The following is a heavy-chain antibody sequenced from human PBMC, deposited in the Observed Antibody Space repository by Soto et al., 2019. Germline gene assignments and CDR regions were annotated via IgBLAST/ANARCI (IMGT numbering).Heavy chain of an antibody. Sequence: PGGSLRLSCAASGITFSSYGMHWVRQAPGKGLEAVAVISYDRNTKYYGDSVKGRFTISRDNSKNSLYLQMISLRAEDTALYFCAKELNTYLAFWGGSGAFDVWGQGAMVTV. V-gene: IGHV3-30*18. CDR3: AKELNTYLAFWGGSGAFDV. CDR1: GITFSSYG. J-gene: IGHJ3*01. D-gene: IGHD3-3*01. CDR2: ISYDRNTK.